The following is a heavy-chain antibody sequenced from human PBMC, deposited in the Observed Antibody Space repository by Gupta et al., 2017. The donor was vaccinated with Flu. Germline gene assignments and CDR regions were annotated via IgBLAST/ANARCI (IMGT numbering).Heavy chain of an antibody. CDR2: IKQDASGT. CDR3: ASARGRRYSSGWIHYFDY. D-gene: IGHD6-19*01. Sequence: FSLYWRTWVRQAPGKGLEWVANIKQDASGTDYVDSVRGRFTISRDNAKNSLYLQMNSLRADDTAVYYCASARGRRYSSGWIHYFDYWGQGALVTVSS. CDR1: FSLYW. J-gene: IGHJ4*02. V-gene: IGHV3-7*01.